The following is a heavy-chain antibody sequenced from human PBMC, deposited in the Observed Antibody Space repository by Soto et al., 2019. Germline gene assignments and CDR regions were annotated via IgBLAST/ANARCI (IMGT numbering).Heavy chain of an antibody. CDR3: ARVFSSRYCSGGDCHA. J-gene: IGHJ5*02. V-gene: IGHV1-18*01. CDR1: GYSFTTHG. Sequence: ASVKVSCKASGYSFTTHGITWVRQAPGQGLEWMGLITTYSGHTSYSPSLQGRVSMTRDTATSTAYMELKSLRADDTAVYYCARVFSSRYCSGGDCHAWGQGTQVTVSS. CDR2: ITTYSGHT. D-gene: IGHD2-15*01.